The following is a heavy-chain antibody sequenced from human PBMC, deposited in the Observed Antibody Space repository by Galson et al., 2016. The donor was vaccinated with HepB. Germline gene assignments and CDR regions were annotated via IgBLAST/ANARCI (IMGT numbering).Heavy chain of an antibody. CDR2: IYYSGAT. Sequence: SETLSLTCTVSGGSISNSTFYWGWIRQPPGKGLEWIGSIYYSGATYYNPSLKSRVIISVDTSKNQFSLNLSSVAAIDTAVYYCAAKLVMFVSAIGDWGQGILVAGSS. J-gene: IGHJ4*02. CDR1: GGSISNSTFY. V-gene: IGHV4-39*01. D-gene: IGHD2-8*02. CDR3: AAKLVMFVSAIGD.